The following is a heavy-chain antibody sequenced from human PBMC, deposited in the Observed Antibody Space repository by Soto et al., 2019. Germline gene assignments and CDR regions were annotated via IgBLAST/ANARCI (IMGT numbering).Heavy chain of an antibody. CDR1: GFTFSSFV. V-gene: IGHV3-30-3*01. Sequence: QVQLVESGGGVVQPGRSLRLSCAASGFTFSSFVLHWVRQAPGKGLEWVSLISSDGNKIYYADSVKGRFTISRDNSQNTLYLQMNSLTGEDTALYYCARDRAVYSRAFLDSWGQGSLVTVSS. J-gene: IGHJ4*02. D-gene: IGHD4-4*01. CDR2: ISSDGNKI. CDR3: ARDRAVYSRAFLDS.